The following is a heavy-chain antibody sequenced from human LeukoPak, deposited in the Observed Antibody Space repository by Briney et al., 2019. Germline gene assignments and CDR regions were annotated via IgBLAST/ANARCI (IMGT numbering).Heavy chain of an antibody. CDR1: GYSFTSYW. D-gene: IGHD2-2*01. CDR3: ARPSCSSTSCYPLDAFDI. J-gene: IGHJ3*02. Sequence: GESLKISCKGSGYSFTSYWIGWVRQMPGKGLEWMGIIYPGDSDTRYSPSFQGQVTISADKSISTAYLQWSSLKASDTAMYYCARPSCSSTSCYPLDAFDIWGQGTMVTVSS. CDR2: IYPGDSDT. V-gene: IGHV5-51*01.